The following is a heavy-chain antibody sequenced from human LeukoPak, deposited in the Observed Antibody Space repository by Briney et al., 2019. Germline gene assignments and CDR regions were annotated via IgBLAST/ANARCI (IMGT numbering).Heavy chain of an antibody. Sequence: PGGSLRLSCAASGFTFDDYAMHWVRQAPGKGLEWVSGISWNSGSIGYADSVRGRFTISRDNAKNSLYLQMNSLRADDTAVFYCARGGGKLDNWGQGTLVTVSS. CDR2: ISWNSGSI. D-gene: IGHD6-25*01. V-gene: IGHV3-9*01. CDR3: ARGGGKLDN. CDR1: GFTFDDYA. J-gene: IGHJ4*02.